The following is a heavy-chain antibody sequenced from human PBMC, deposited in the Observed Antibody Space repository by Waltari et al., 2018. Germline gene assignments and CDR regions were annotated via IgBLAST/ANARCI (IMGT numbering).Heavy chain of an antibody. Sequence: QVQLVQSGAEVKKPGASVKVSCKASGYTFTSYGISWVRQAPGQGLEWMGWISAYNGNTNYAQKIQGRVTMTTDTSTSTAYMELRSLRSDDTAGYYCARERRPGRYCSGGSCYSGIDYWGQGTLVTVSS. CDR2: ISAYNGNT. CDR3: ARERRPGRYCSGGSCYSGIDY. J-gene: IGHJ4*02. D-gene: IGHD2-15*01. V-gene: IGHV1-18*01. CDR1: GYTFTSYG.